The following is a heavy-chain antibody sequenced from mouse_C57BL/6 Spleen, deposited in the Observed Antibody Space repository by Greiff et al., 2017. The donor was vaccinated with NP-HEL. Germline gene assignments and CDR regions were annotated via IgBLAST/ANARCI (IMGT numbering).Heavy chain of an antibody. Sequence: VQLQQSGAELVRPGTSVKMSCKASGYTFTNYWIGWAKQRPGHGLEWIGDIYPGGGYTNYNEKFKGKATLTADKSSSTAYMQFSSLTSEDSAIYYCARQNYGSSYPFAYWGQGTLVTVSA. J-gene: IGHJ3*01. CDR3: ARQNYGSSYPFAY. CDR2: IYPGGGYT. D-gene: IGHD1-1*01. CDR1: GYTFTNYW. V-gene: IGHV1-63*01.